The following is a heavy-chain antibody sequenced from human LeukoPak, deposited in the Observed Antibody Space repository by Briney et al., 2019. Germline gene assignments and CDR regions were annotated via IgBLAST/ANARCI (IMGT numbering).Heavy chain of an antibody. D-gene: IGHD3-10*02. CDR1: GYTFTSYG. Sequence: ASVKVSCKASGYTFTSYGISWVRQAPGQGLEWMGWISAYNGNTNYAQKLQGRVTMTTDTSTSTAYMELRSLRSDDTAVYYCARVANYVYYYYYMDVWGKGTTVTVSS. CDR2: ISAYNGNT. CDR3: ARVANYVYYYYYMDV. V-gene: IGHV1-18*01. J-gene: IGHJ6*03.